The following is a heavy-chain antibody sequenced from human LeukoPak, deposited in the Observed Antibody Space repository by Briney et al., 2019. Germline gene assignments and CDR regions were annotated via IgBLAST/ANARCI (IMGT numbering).Heavy chain of an antibody. J-gene: IGHJ4*02. Sequence: GRSLRLSCAASGFTISWFGMHWVRQAPGKGLVWVSRINGDGTQTNYADSVKGRFTVSRDNAKNTLYLQMNSLRADDTAVYFCIRDLRDHDYWGQGALVTVSS. V-gene: IGHV3-74*01. CDR2: INGDGTQT. CDR1: GFTISWFG. CDR3: IRDLRDHDY.